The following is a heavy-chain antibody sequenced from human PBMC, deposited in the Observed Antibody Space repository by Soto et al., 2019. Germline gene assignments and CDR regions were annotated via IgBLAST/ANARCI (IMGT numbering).Heavy chain of an antibody. CDR1: GGSIDSSTYY. Sequence: PSETLSLTCSVSGGSIDSSTYYWAWIRQPPGKGLEWIGSVYYSGNTYYNPSLTGRVTISVDTSKNQLSLKVTSVTAADTAMYYCARADTAMTTPFDYWGQGTLVTVSS. D-gene: IGHD5-18*01. V-gene: IGHV4-39*07. CDR2: VYYSGNT. CDR3: ARADTAMTTPFDY. J-gene: IGHJ4*02.